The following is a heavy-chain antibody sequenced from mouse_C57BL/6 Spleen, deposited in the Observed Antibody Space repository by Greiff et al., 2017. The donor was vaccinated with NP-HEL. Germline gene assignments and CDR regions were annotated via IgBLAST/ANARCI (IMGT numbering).Heavy chain of an antibody. J-gene: IGHJ4*01. CDR2: INPSTGGT. CDR3: ARSRTVAPYYYAMDY. V-gene: IGHV1-42*01. Sequence: EVQLVESGPELVKPGASVKISCKASGYSFTGYYMNWVKQSPEKSLEWIGEINPSTGGTTYNQKFKAKATLTVDKSSSTAYMQLKSLTSEDSAVYYCARSRTVAPYYYAMDYWGQGTSVTVSS. CDR1: GYSFTGYY. D-gene: IGHD1-1*01.